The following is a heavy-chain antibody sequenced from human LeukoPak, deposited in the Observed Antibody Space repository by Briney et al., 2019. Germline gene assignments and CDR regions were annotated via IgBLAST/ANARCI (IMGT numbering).Heavy chain of an antibody. CDR2: ISATGGST. Sequence: GGSLRLSCAASGFSFSTYAMSWVGQAPGKGLEWVSAISATGGSTYYADSVKGRFTISRDNSKNTLYLQINTLRAEDTAVYYCANRPLDYWGQGTLVTVSS. V-gene: IGHV3-23*01. CDR3: ANRPLDY. J-gene: IGHJ4*02. CDR1: GFSFSTYA.